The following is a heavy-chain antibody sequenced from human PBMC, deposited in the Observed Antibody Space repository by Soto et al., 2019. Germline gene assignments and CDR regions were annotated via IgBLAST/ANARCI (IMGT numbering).Heavy chain of an antibody. CDR1: GFSRRNARMG. Sequence: QVTLKESGPVLVKPTETLTLTCTFSGFSRRNARMGVSWIRQPPGKALEWLAHITISSDATSYNTSLKGRFTLSKDPSKSQVVLTMTYMDPVDTATYFCARMLAVNYYYYYVDVWGEGTTVTVSS. CDR2: ITISSDAT. J-gene: IGHJ6*03. CDR3: ARMLAVNYYYYYVDV. D-gene: IGHD3-22*01. V-gene: IGHV2-26*01.